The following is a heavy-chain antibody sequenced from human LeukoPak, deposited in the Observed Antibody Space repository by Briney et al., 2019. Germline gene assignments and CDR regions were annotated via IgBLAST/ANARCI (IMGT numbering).Heavy chain of an antibody. CDR2: ISSSSSII. CDR3: ARVLGVAAMDY. CDR1: GFTFSSYS. D-gene: IGHD2-15*01. J-gene: IGHJ4*02. V-gene: IGHV3-48*01. Sequence: PGGSLRLSCAASGFTFSSYSMNWVRQAPGKGLEWISYISSSSSIIYYADSVKGRFTISRDNAKNSLYLQMNSLRAEDTAVYYCARVLGVAAMDYWGQGTLATVSS.